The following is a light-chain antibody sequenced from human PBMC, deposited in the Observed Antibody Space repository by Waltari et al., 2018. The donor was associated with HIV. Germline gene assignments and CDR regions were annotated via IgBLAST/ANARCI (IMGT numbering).Light chain of an antibody. J-gene: IGLJ2*01. CDR2: LNGDGRN. Sequence: QLVLTQSPSASASLGASVKLTCTLSSGHSRYAIAWHQQQPEKGPRFLMRLNGDGRNITGDGIPDRFSGSSSGTERYLTISSLQSDDEADYYCATWDDSLRGVVFGGGAKLTVL. CDR1: SGHSRYA. V-gene: IGLV4-69*01. CDR3: ATWDDSLRGVV.